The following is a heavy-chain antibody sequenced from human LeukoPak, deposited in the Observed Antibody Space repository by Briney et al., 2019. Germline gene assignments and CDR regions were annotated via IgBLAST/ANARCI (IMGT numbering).Heavy chain of an antibody. V-gene: IGHV3-21*01. Sequence: GGSLRLSCAASGFTFSSYSMNWVRQAPGKGLEWVSSISSSSSYIYYADSVKGRFTISRDNAKNSLYLQMNSLRAEDTAVYYCARDPEMATIRGAFDTWGQGTMVTVSS. CDR3: ARDPEMATIRGAFDT. D-gene: IGHD5-24*01. CDR2: ISSSSSYI. J-gene: IGHJ3*02. CDR1: GFTFSSYS.